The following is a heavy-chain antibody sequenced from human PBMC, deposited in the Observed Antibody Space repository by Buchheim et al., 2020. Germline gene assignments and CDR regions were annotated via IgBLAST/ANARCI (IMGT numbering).Heavy chain of an antibody. CDR3: AKDLDSSGYSPSYY. CDR1: GFTFSSYA. CDR2: ISGSGGST. V-gene: IGHV3-23*01. J-gene: IGHJ4*02. Sequence: EVQLLESGGGLVQPGGSLRLSCAASGFTFSSYAMSWVRQAPGKGLEWVSAISGSGGSTYYADSVKGRFTIPRDNSNNNLLLQMNSLRAEDTAVYYCAKDLDSSGYSPSYYWGQGTL. D-gene: IGHD3-22*01.